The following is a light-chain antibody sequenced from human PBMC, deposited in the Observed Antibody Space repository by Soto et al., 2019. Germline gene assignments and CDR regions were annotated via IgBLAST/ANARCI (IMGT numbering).Light chain of an antibody. V-gene: IGKV3-20*01. CDR2: ATS. Sequence: ENVLTQSPVTLSLSPGERTTLDCRASQSVSSSYLAWYQRKPGQAPRLLIYATSRRATGHPDWLSGSGSGAAFTLTISRLEPEEVEEDFCQEYGSSRTFGQGTKVEIK. CDR3: QEYGSSRT. J-gene: IGKJ1*01. CDR1: QSVSSSY.